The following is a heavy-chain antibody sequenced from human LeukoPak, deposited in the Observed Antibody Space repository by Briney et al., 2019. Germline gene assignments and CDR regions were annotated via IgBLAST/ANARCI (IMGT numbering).Heavy chain of an antibody. V-gene: IGHV3-9*01. D-gene: IGHD3-10*01. CDR3: AKDDVANPRVLHD. CDR1: GFTFDDYA. J-gene: IGHJ4*02. CDR2: ISWNSGSI. Sequence: GGSLRLSCAASGFTFDDYAMHWVRQAPGKGLEWVSGISWNSGSIGYADSVKGRFTISRDNAKNSLYLQMNSLRAEDTALYYCAKDDVANPRVLHDWGQGTLVTVSS.